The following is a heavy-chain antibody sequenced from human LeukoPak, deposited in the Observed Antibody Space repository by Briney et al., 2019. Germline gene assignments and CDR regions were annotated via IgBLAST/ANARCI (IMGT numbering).Heavy chain of an antibody. D-gene: IGHD3-10*01. CDR3: ARDRYYDSGSYYN. J-gene: IGHJ4*02. CDR2: IYHSGST. CDR1: GYSISSGYY. V-gene: IGHV4-38-2*02. Sequence: SETLSLTCTVSGYSISSGYYWGWIRQPPGKGLEWIGSIYHSGSTYYNPSLKSRVTISLDTSNNQFSLKLSSVTAADTAVYYCARDRYYDSGSYYNWGQGTLVTVSS.